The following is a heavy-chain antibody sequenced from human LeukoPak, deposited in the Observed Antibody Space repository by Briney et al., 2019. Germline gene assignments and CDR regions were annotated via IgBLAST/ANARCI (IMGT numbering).Heavy chain of an antibody. CDR1: GGSISGFY. CDR2: IYYNGFT. V-gene: IGHV4-59*01. J-gene: IGHJ3*01. CDR3: ARELRYDNSDSGAF. Sequence: SETLSLTCTVSGGSISGFYWSWIRQPPGKGMEDIGHIYYNGFTNYNPSLKSRVTMSVDTSKNQFSLRLSSVTAADTAVYYCARELRYDNSDSGAFWGQGTVVTVSS. D-gene: IGHD3-22*01.